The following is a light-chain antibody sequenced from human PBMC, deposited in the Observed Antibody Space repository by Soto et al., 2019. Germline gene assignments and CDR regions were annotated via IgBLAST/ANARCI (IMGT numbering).Light chain of an antibody. CDR3: AAWDDSLNGPV. Sequence: QSVLTQPPSASGTPGQRVPISCSGSSSNIGSNTVNWYQQLPGTAPKLLIYSNNQRPSGVPDRFSGSKSGPSASLAISGLQSEDEADYYCAAWDDSLNGPVFGGGTKLTVL. CDR1: SSNIGSNT. J-gene: IGLJ2*01. CDR2: SNN. V-gene: IGLV1-44*01.